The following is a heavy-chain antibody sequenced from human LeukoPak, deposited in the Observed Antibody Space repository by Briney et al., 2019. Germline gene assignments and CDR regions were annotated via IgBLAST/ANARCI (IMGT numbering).Heavy chain of an antibody. J-gene: IGHJ4*02. V-gene: IGHV3-30*02. CDR3: ARDRTAYSYGTLFDY. CDR1: TFTFSIYG. D-gene: IGHD5-12*01. CDR2: IQYDGTNK. Sequence: QPGGSLRLSCAASTFTFSIYGMHWVRQAPGKGLEWVAFIQYDGTNKYYADSVKGRFTISRDNSRNTLYLQMNSLRAEDTAVYYCARDRTAYSYGTLFDYWGQGTLVTVSS.